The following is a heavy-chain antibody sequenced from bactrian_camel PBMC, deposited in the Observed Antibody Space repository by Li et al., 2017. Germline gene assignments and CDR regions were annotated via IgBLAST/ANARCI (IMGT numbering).Heavy chain of an antibody. CDR2: IDLDGGKT. Sequence: DVQLVESGGGSVQAGGSLRLSCTSASELGDRMCMGWFRGKPRPREGVAIIDLDGGKTYYGDSVKGRFTISLDSAKTTVFLQMRSLKPEDTAMYYCATVSFGTCTKVHGVNDFGAWGQGTQVTVS. D-gene: IGHD4*01. V-gene: IGHV3S40*01. J-gene: IGHJ6*01. CDR3: ATVSFGTCTKVHGVNDFGA. CDR1: ELGDRMC.